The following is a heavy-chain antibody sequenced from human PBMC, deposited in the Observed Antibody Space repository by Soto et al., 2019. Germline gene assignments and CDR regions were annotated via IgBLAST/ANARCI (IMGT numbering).Heavy chain of an antibody. Sequence: PSETLSLTCSVSGGSISSSSYYWGWIRQPPGKGLERIGSIYNSGSINYKQSLKSRDKISVDTSKKQLTMKLSTETAAETAVYYCARQSSGWYNWFDPWGQGTLVT. CDR2: IYNSGSI. D-gene: IGHD6-19*01. V-gene: IGHV4-39*01. CDR1: GGSISSSSYY. J-gene: IGHJ5*02. CDR3: ARQSSGWYNWFDP.